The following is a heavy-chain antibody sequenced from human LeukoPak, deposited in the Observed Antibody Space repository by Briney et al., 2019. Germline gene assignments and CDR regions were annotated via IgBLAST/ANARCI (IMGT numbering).Heavy chain of an antibody. D-gene: IGHD2-2*01. J-gene: IGHJ6*02. CDR1: GFTFSSYS. Sequence: GGSLRLSYAASGFTFSSYSMNWVRQAPGKGLEWVSSISSSSSYIYYADSVKGRFTISRDNAKNSLYLQMNSLRAEDTAVYYCARGSSLEYYYYGMDVWGQGTTVTVSS. CDR3: ARGSSLEYYYYGMDV. CDR2: ISSSSSYI. V-gene: IGHV3-21*01.